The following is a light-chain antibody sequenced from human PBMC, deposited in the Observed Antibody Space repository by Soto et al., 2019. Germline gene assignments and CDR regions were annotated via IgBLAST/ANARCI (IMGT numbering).Light chain of an antibody. CDR1: QSVSNY. CDR2: GTS. V-gene: IGKV3D-11*02. CDR3: QQRSCSPIT. Sequence: IALTQSPATLSLTRGERATLSCRTSQSVSNYLAWYPKPLGPPPSLXILGTSPGGTGIPAMGGSGWAGTEFTPTSSRLAHEDVVVDDCQQRSCSPITFGPGTRLEIK. J-gene: IGKJ5*01.